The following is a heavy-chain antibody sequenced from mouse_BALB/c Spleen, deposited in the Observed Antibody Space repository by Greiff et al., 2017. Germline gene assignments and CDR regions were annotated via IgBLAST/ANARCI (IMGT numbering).Heavy chain of an antibody. CDR1: GYAFSSYW. V-gene: IGHV1-80*01. Sequence: QVQLKQSGAELVRPGSSVKISCKASGYAFSSYWMNWVKQRPGQGLEWIGQIYPGDGDTNYNGKFKGKATLTADKSSSTAYMQLSSLTSEDSAVYFCARRGDYGSSYVGYFDYWGQGTTLTVSS. CDR2: IYPGDGDT. CDR3: ARRGDYGSSYVGYFDY. D-gene: IGHD1-1*01. J-gene: IGHJ2*01.